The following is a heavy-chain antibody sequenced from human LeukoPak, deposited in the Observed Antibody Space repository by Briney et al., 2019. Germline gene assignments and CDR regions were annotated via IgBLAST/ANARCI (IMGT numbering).Heavy chain of an antibody. D-gene: IGHD2-15*01. CDR1: GFTFSHFW. CDR2: IKKPGSET. CDR3: AREDGYCSGGNCSSYFDS. J-gene: IGHJ4*02. Sequence: GGSLRLSYAASGFTFSHFWMSWVRQAPGKELEWVAYIKKPGSETYYVDSVKGRFTITRDNTRNSLFLQMYSLRAEDTAVYFRAREDGYCSGGNCSSYFDSWGQGTLVTVSS. V-gene: IGHV3-7*01.